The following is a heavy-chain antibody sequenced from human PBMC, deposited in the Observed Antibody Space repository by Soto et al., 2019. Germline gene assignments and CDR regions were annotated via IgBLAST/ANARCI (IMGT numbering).Heavy chain of an antibody. V-gene: IGHV1-8*01. CDR1: GYTFTSYA. Sequence: ASVKVSCKASGYTFTSYAVHWVRQAPGQGLEWMGWMNPNSGNTGYAQKFQGRVTMTRNTSISTAYMELSSLRSEDTAVYYCARYPQGMDVWGKGTTVTVSS. J-gene: IGHJ6*03. CDR2: MNPNSGNT. CDR3: ARYPQGMDV.